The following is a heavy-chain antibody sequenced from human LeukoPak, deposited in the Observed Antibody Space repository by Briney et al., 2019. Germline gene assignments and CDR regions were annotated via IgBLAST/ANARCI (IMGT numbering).Heavy chain of an antibody. V-gene: IGHV4-61*05. CDR1: GGSISSSSYY. J-gene: IGHJ4*02. CDR2: IYYSGST. Sequence: SETLSLTCTVSGGSISSSSYYWSWIRQPPGKGLEWIGYIYYSGSTNYNPSLKSRVTISVDTSKNQFSLKLSSVTAADTAVYYCARSHYRTTVDYWGQGTLVTVSS. D-gene: IGHD4-17*01. CDR3: ARSHYRTTVDY.